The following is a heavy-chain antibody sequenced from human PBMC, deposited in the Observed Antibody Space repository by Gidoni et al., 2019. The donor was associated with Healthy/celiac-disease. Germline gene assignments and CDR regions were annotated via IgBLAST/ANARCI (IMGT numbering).Heavy chain of an antibody. J-gene: IGHJ5*02. D-gene: IGHD3-16*02. V-gene: IGHV4-34*01. CDR2: INHSGST. Sequence: QVQLQQWGAGLLKPSETLSLTCAVYGGSFSGYYWSWIRQPPGKGLEWIGEINHSGSTNYNPSLKSRVTISVDTSKNQFSLKLSSVTAADTAVYYCARVEYDYVWGKYRRGTRWFDPWGQGTLVTVSS. CDR1: GGSFSGYY. CDR3: ARVEYDYVWGKYRRGTRWFDP.